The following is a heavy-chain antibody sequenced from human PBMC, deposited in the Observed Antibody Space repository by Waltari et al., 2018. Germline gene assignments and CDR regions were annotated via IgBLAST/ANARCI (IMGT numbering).Heavy chain of an antibody. D-gene: IGHD6-13*01. CDR1: GFTVSSNY. Sequence: EVQLVEIGGGLIQPGGSLRLSCAASGFTVSSNYMSWVRQAPGKGLEWVSVIDSGGSTYYADSVKGRFTISRDNSKNTLYLQMNSLRAEDTAVYYCARASEQQLEAFDYWGQGTLVTVSS. CDR3: ARASEQQLEAFDY. J-gene: IGHJ4*02. V-gene: IGHV3-53*02. CDR2: IDSGGST.